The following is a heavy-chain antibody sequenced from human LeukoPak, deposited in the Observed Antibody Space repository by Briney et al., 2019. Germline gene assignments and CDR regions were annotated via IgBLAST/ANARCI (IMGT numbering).Heavy chain of an antibody. Sequence: ASVTVSCKASGYTFTSYGTSWVRQAPGQGLECMGWISAYNGNTNYAQKLQGRVTMTTDTSTSTAYMELRSLRSDDTAVYYCARAHYDFWSGSHSRFDPWGQGTLVTVSS. J-gene: IGHJ5*02. CDR1: GYTFTSYG. CDR2: ISAYNGNT. CDR3: ARAHYDFWSGSHSRFDP. V-gene: IGHV1-18*01. D-gene: IGHD3-3*01.